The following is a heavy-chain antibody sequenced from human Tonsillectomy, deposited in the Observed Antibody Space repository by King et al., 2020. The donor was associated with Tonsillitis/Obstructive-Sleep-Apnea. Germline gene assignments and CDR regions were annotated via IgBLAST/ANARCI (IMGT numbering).Heavy chain of an antibody. D-gene: IGHD6-13*01. J-gene: IGHJ6*02. Sequence: QLQESGPGLVKPSETLSLTCTVSGGSISPYYWSWIRQPPGKALEYIGYIYHSGSTNYNPSLKSRVSISVDTSKNQLSLKLRSVTAADTAVYYCARGLNSTYEGVDYGLDVWGXXTTVTVSS. V-gene: IGHV4-59*01. CDR1: GGSISPYY. CDR2: IYHSGST. CDR3: ARGLNSTYEGVDYGLDV.